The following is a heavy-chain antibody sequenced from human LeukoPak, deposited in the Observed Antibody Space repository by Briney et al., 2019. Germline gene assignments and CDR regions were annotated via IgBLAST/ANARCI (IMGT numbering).Heavy chain of an antibody. D-gene: IGHD3-22*01. V-gene: IGHV3-7*01. CDR3: ARGVRRYYYDSSGYSHLYFDY. J-gene: IGHJ4*02. Sequence: PGGSLRPSCAASGFTFSSYWMSWVRQAPGKGLEWVANIKQDGSEKYYVDSVKGRFTISRDNAKNSLYLQMNSLRAEDTAVYYCARGVRRYYYDSSGYSHLYFDYWGQGTLVTVSS. CDR2: IKQDGSEK. CDR1: GFTFSSYW.